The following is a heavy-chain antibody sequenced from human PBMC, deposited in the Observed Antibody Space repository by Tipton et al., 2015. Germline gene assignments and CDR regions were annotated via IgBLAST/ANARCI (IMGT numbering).Heavy chain of an antibody. J-gene: IGHJ6*02. Sequence: TLSLTCSVSGGSISTYCWSWIRQSPGKGLEWIGYIYYSGNTNYNPSLKSRVTISVDTPKKQFSLKLSSVTAADTAVYYCARSRTNIVVVPADYGMDVWGQGTTVTVSS. D-gene: IGHD2-2*01. CDR2: IYYSGNT. V-gene: IGHV4-59*01. CDR1: GGSISTYC. CDR3: ARSRTNIVVVPADYGMDV.